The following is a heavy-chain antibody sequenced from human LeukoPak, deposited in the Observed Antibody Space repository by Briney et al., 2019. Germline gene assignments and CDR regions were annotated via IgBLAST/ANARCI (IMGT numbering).Heavy chain of an antibody. J-gene: IGHJ4*02. V-gene: IGHV1-69*01. CDR2: IIPIFGTA. D-gene: IGHD3-10*01. CDR3: ARVEGYGSGDYFDY. CDR1: GGTFSSYA. Sequence: SVKVSCKASGGTFSSYAISWVRQAPGQGLEWMGGIIPIFGTANDAQKFQGRVTITADESTSTAYMELSSLRSEDTAVYYCARVEGYGSGDYFDYWGQGTLVTVFS.